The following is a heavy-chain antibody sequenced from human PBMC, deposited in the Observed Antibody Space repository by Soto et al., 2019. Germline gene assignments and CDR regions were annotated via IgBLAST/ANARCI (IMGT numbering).Heavy chain of an antibody. CDR2: ISGSGFNK. J-gene: IGHJ5*02. Sequence: TGGARRLHGSAAVFLIEHFGIGWARLAPGKGLECSSSISGSGFNKYYADSVKGRFTSSRDNSKTTVYLELNNLSAEDTAVYHCAKNQGVELVPLARVDWFDRGGQGSVGTSSS. CDR1: VFLIEHFG. CDR3: AKNQGVELVPLARVDWFDR. V-gene: IGHV3-23*01. D-gene: IGHD1-26*01.